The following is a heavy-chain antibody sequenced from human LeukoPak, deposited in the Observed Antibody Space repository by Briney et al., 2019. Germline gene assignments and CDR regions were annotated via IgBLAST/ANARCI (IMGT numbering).Heavy chain of an antibody. CDR3: ARDSESWTETGPRFDY. CDR2: INQDGSAQ. V-gene: IGHV3-7*01. D-gene: IGHD3-9*01. CDR1: GFSFSGYW. J-gene: IGHJ4*02. Sequence: GGSLRLSCTASGFSFSGYWMSWVRQAPGKGLEWVSNINQDGSAQYYVDSVKGQFTISRDNAKNSLYLQMNSLRVEDTAVYYCARDSESWTETGPRFDYWGQGTLVTVSS.